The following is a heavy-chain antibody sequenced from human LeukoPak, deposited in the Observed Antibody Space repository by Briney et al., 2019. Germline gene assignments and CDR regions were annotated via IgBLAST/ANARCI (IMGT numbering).Heavy chain of an antibody. CDR2: ISGSDGAT. V-gene: IGHV3-23*01. J-gene: IGHJ4*02. CDR1: GFTFSSYA. CDR3: ARGPTVQEDLDY. Sequence: PGGSLRLSCAASGFTFSSYAMTWVRQAPGKGLEWLSSISGSDGATYYPDSVKGRFTISRDNSKNTLYLQMNSLRAEDTAVYYCARGPTVQEDLDYWGQGTLVTVSS.